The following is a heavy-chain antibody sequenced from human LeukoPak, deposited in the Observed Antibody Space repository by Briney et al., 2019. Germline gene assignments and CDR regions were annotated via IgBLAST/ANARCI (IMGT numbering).Heavy chain of an antibody. Sequence: PGRSLRLSCAASGFTFDDYAMHWVRQAPGKGLEWVSGISWNSGSMGYADSVKGRFTISRDNAKNSLYLQMNSLRAEDMALYYCAKDTCSGGSCYSSFDYWGQGTLVTVSS. V-gene: IGHV3-9*03. J-gene: IGHJ4*02. D-gene: IGHD2-15*01. CDR2: ISWNSGSM. CDR3: AKDTCSGGSCYSSFDY. CDR1: GFTFDDYA.